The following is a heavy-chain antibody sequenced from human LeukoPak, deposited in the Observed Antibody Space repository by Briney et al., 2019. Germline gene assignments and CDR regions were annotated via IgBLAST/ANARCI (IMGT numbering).Heavy chain of an antibody. J-gene: IGHJ6*02. V-gene: IGHV1-69*04. D-gene: IGHD6-13*01. Sequence: GASVKVSCKASGGTFSSYAISWVRQAPGQGLEWMGRIIPILGIANYAQKFQGRVTITADKSTSTAYMELSSLRSEDTAVYYCAAVGYSSSWYDYYYYYGMDVWGQGTTVTVSS. CDR1: GGTFSSYA. CDR3: AAVGYSSSWYDYYYYYGMDV. CDR2: IIPILGIA.